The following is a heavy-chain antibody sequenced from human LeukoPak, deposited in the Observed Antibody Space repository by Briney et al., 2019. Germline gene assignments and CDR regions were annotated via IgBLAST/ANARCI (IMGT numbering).Heavy chain of an antibody. J-gene: IGHJ1*01. D-gene: IGHD3-22*01. Sequence: SETLSLTCTVSGHSIINSFYWGWTRQPPGKGLEWIGSIYHTGSTYYNPSLKSRVRISVDTSKNQFSLKLNSVTAADTAAYYCARAVDSSGFSSFQYWGQGTLVAVSS. CDR3: ARAVDSSGFSSFQY. V-gene: IGHV4-38-2*02. CDR2: IYHTGST. CDR1: GHSIINSFY.